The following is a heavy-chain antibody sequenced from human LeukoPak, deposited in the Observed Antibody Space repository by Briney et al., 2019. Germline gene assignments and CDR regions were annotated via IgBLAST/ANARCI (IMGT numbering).Heavy chain of an antibody. V-gene: IGHV4-34*01. Sequence: SETLSLTCAVYGGSFSGYYWSWIRQPPGKGLEWIGEINHSGSTNYNPSLKSRVTISVDTSKNQFSLKLSSVTAADTAVYYCARGPLYRILGAFDTWGQGTMVTVSS. CDR3: ARGPLYRILGAFDT. CDR2: INHSGST. CDR1: GGSFSGYY. D-gene: IGHD2/OR15-2a*01. J-gene: IGHJ3*02.